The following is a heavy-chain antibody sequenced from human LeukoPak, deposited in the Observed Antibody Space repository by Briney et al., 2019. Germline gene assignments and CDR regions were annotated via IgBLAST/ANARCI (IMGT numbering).Heavy chain of an antibody. V-gene: IGHV4-39*01. CDR3: RITFGGVIVDQIDC. D-gene: IGHD3-16*02. CDR2: IYYSGST. Sequence: SETLSLTCTVSGGSISSSSYYWDWIRQPPGKGLEWIGSIYYSGSTYYNPSLKSRLTISVDRTKNQFSLKLSSVTAADTAVYYCRITFGGVIVDQIDCWGQGTLATVSS. CDR1: GGSISSSSYY. J-gene: IGHJ4*02.